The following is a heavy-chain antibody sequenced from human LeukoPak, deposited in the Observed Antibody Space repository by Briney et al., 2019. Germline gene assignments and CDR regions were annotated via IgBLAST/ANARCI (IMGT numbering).Heavy chain of an antibody. CDR1: GYTFTGYY. J-gene: IGHJ6*02. CDR3: ARDKLRSGSSGYYYYYGMDV. V-gene: IGHV1-2*04. CDR2: INPNGGGT. Sequence: ASVKVSCKASGYTFTGYYMHWVRQASGQGLEWMGWINPNGGGTNYAQKFQGWVTMTRDTSISTAYMELSRLRSDDTAVYYCARDKLRSGSSGYYYYYGMDVWGQGTTVTVSS. D-gene: IGHD3-22*01.